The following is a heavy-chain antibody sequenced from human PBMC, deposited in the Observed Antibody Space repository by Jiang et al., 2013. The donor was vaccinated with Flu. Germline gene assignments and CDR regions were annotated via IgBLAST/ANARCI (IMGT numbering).Heavy chain of an antibody. CDR2: ISAYNGNT. Sequence: SGAEVKKPGASVKVSCKASGYTFTSYGISWVRQAPGQGLEWMGWISAYNGNTNYAQKLQGRVTMTTDTSTSTAYMELRSLRSDDTAVYYCARAAAAAGTTYYYVRYGRRGDKGPRSPSP. J-gene: IGHJ6*01. CDR1: GYTFTSYG. V-gene: IGHV1-18*01. D-gene: IGHD6-13*01. CDR3: ARAAAAAGTTYYYVRYGRR.